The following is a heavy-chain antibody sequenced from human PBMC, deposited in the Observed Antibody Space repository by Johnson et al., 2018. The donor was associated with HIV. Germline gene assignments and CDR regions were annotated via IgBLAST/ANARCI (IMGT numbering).Heavy chain of an antibody. J-gene: IGHJ3*02. CDR3: ASLEVEGTGGGCCDAFDM. CDR1: AFIFSSYA. V-gene: IGHV3-30*04. Sequence: QEKLVESGGGVVQPGRSLRLSCAASAFIFSSYAMHWVRQAPGKGLVWVAVISYDASNKYYADSVKGRFTITRDNAKNYLDLQMNSLRAEDTDLYYCASLEVEGTGGGCCDAFDMWGQGTMVTVSS. D-gene: IGHD2-8*02. CDR2: ISYDASNK.